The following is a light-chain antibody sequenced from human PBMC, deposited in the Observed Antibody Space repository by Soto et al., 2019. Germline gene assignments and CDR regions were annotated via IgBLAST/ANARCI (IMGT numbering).Light chain of an antibody. J-gene: IGKJ1*01. V-gene: IGKV3-15*01. CDR2: SAS. CDR3: QHWQT. Sequence: EIVMTQSPSTLSFSPFEIATLSCRASQSVSSNLAWYQQKPGQAPRLLIYSASTRATGIPARFSGSGSGTEFTLTISSLQSEDFAVYYCQHWQTFGQGTKV. CDR1: QSVSSN.